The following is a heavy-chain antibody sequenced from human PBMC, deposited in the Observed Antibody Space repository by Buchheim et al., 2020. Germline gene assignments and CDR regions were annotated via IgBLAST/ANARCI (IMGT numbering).Heavy chain of an antibody. D-gene: IGHD1-1*01. CDR1: GFIFTNAW. CDR3: TTSRGRYLNMDV. CDR2: IKSKADGGTQ. Sequence: EVQLVESGGGLVKPGGSLGLSCAASGFIFTNAWMSWVRQAPGKGLEWVGRIKSKADGGTQDYAAPVKGRFTISRADSKNKLFLQMKSLKTEDTGVYYCTTSRGRYLNMDVWGQGTT. J-gene: IGHJ6*02. V-gene: IGHV3-15*01.